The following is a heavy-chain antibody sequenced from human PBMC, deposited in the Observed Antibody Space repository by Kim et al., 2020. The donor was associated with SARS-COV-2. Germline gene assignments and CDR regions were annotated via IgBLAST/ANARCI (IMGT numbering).Heavy chain of an antibody. CDR2: LSGSGATT. Sequence: GGSLRLSCAASGFSLSTYAMSWVRQAPGKGLEWVSSLSGSGATTYYADSVKGRFTISRDTSKNTLYLQMISLRVEDTALYYCAKGSIADARGYYSYMDV. CDR3: AKGSIADARGYYSYMDV. CDR1: GFSLSTYA. J-gene: IGHJ6*03. V-gene: IGHV3-23*01. D-gene: IGHD6-6*01.